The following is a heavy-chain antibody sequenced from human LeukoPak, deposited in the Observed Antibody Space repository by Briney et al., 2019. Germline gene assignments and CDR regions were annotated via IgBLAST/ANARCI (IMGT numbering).Heavy chain of an antibody. CDR3: ARADYYGSGSYFRPSPKNWFDP. CDR2: INHSGST. CDR1: GGSLSGYY. Sequence: PSETLSLTCGVYGGSLSGYYWSWIRQPPEKGLEWIGEINHSGSTNYNPSLKSRVTISVDTSKNQLSLKLSSVTAADTAVYYCARADYYGSGSYFRPSPKNWFDPWGQGTLVTVSS. D-gene: IGHD3-10*01. V-gene: IGHV4-34*01. J-gene: IGHJ5*02.